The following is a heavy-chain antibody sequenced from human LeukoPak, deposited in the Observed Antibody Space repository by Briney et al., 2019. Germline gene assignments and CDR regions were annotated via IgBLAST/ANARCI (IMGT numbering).Heavy chain of an antibody. J-gene: IGHJ4*02. D-gene: IGHD3-22*01. Sequence: GGSLRLSCAASGFTFSSYWMSWVRQAPGKGLEWVANIKQDGSEKYYVDSVKGRFTISRDNAKNTLYLQVNSLRVEDTAVYYCARAKGGAYDSSGYFRGGYFDYWGQGTLVTVSS. CDR1: GFTFSSYW. V-gene: IGHV3-7*01. CDR3: ARAKGGAYDSSGYFRGGYFDY. CDR2: IKQDGSEK.